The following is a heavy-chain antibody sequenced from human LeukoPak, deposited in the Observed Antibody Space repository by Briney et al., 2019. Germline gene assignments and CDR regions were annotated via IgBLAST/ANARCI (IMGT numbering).Heavy chain of an antibody. V-gene: IGHV3-48*03. CDR2: ISSSGGII. CDR1: GFTFSSYE. D-gene: IGHD6-13*01. CDR3: ARGRTSSSSPAGFFQH. J-gene: IGHJ1*01. Sequence: PGGSLRLSCAASGFTFSSYEMNWVRQAPGKGLEWVSYISSSGGIIYYADSVKGRFTISRDNTKNSLYLQMNSLRADDTAVYYCARGRTSSSSPAGFFQHWGQGTLVTVSS.